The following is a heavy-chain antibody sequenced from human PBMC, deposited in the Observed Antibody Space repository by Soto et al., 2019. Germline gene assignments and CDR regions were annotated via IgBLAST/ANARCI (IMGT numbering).Heavy chain of an antibody. J-gene: IGHJ5*02. CDR2: ISYTGST. V-gene: IGHV4-59*12. Sequence: SETLSLTCTVSGGSISSYYWSWIRQSPEKGLEYIGYISYTGSTIYNPSLRGRVTISIDTSKSQFSLKLSSVTAADTAVYYCARSVTPWGQGTLVTVSS. CDR3: ARSVTP. CDR1: GGSISSYY. D-gene: IGHD3-10*01.